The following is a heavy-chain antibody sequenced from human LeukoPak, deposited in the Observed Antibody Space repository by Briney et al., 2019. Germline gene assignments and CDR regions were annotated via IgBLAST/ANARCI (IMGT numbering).Heavy chain of an antibody. CDR1: GFTFSSYS. CDR3: AGEPPIAVAGTSAGYNWFDP. V-gene: IGHV3-21*01. CDR2: ISSSSSYI. Sequence: GGSLRLSCAASGFTFSSYSMNWVRQAPGKGLEWVSSISSSSSYIYYADSVKGRFTISRDNAKNSLYLQMNSLRAEDTAVYYCAGEPPIAVAGTSAGYNWFDPWGQGTLVTVSS. D-gene: IGHD6-19*01. J-gene: IGHJ5*02.